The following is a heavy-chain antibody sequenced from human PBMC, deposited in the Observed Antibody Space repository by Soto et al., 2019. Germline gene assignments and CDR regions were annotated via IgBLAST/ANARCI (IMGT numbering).Heavy chain of an antibody. CDR2: ITGSGGGT. CDR1: GFTFSNYA. CDR3: AKRPLTAAGFDY. J-gene: IGHJ4*02. Sequence: EVQLLESGGGLVQPGGSLRLSCAASGFTFSNYAMTWVRQAPGKGLEWVSVITGSGGGTYFVDSVKGRFTISRDNSKNTVYRQMTSLRAEDTAVYYCAKRPLTAAGFDYWGQGTLVTVSS. D-gene: IGHD6-13*01. V-gene: IGHV3-23*01.